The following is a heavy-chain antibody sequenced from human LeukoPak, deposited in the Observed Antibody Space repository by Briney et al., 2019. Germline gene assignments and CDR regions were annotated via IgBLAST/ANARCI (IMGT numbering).Heavy chain of an antibody. J-gene: IGHJ4*02. Sequence: SQTLSLTCTVSGDSISSGDYYWSWIRQAPGKGLEWIGYIYHSGSTYYNPSLKSRVTISVDTSKNRFSLKLTSVTAADTAVYYCARVKERNFWSGYCYFDYWGQGTLVTVSS. CDR3: ARVKERNFWSGYCYFDY. CDR2: IYHSGST. V-gene: IGHV4-30-4*01. CDR1: GDSISSGDYY. D-gene: IGHD3-3*01.